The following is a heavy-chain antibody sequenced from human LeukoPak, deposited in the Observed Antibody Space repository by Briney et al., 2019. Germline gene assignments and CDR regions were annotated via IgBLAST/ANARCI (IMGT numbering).Heavy chain of an antibody. J-gene: IGHJ5*02. V-gene: IGHV4-34*01. CDR3: ARAGYSSSWYVLTWFDP. CDR2: INHSGST. Sequence: SETLSLTCAVYGGSFSGYYWSWIRQPPGKGLEWIGEINHSGSTSYNPSLKSRVTISVDTSKNQFSLKLSSVTAADTAVYYCARAGYSSSWYVLTWFDPWGQGTLVTVSS. D-gene: IGHD6-13*01. CDR1: GGSFSGYY.